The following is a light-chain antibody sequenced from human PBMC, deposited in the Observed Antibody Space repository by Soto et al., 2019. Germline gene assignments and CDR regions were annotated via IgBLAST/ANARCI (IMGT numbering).Light chain of an antibody. Sequence: IVMTQSPASLSVSPGERATLSCRASQSVSSNLAWYQQKPGQAPRLLIYRASTRATGIPARFSGSGSGTDFTLTISSLQPEDFATYYCQQSYSTPITFGQGTRLEV. J-gene: IGKJ5*01. V-gene: IGKV3-15*01. CDR1: QSVSSN. CDR2: RAS. CDR3: QQSYSTPIT.